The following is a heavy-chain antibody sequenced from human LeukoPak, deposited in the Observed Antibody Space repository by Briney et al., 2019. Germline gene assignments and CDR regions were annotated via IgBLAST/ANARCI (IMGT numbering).Heavy chain of an antibody. D-gene: IGHD6-6*01. CDR3: ARDRYRLLSIAARLRWFDP. CDR1: GFTFSSYW. J-gene: IGHJ5*02. CDR2: IKQDGSEK. V-gene: IGHV3-7*01. Sequence: GGSLRLSCAASGFTFSSYWMSWVRQAPGKGLEWVANIKQDGSEKYYVDSVKGRFTISRDNAKNSLYLQMNSLRAEDTAVYYCARDRYRLLSIAARLRWFDPWGQGTLVTVSS.